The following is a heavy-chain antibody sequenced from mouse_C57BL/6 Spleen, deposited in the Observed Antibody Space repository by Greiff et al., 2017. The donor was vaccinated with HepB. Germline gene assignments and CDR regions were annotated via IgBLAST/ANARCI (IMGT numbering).Heavy chain of an antibody. CDR3: TTATVVARGY. V-gene: IGHV14-4*01. D-gene: IGHD1-1*01. CDR2: IDPENGDT. Sequence: EVQLQQSGAELVRPGASVKLSCTASGFNIKDDYMHWVKQRPEQALEWIGWIDPENGDTEYASKFQGKATITADTSSNTAYLQLSSLTSEDTAVYYCTTATVVARGYWGQGTTLTVSS. CDR1: GFNIKDDY. J-gene: IGHJ2*01.